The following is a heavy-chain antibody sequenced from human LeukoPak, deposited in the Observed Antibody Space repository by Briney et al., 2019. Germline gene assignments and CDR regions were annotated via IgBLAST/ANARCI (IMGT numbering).Heavy chain of an antibody. D-gene: IGHD6-19*01. Sequence: GGSLRLSCAASGFTFSTYAMNWVRQAPGKGLEWVSVISGSGDRTYYADSVKGRFTISRDNSKNTLYLQMNSLRAEDTAVYYCARDVVAVGFDPWGQGTLVTVSS. V-gene: IGHV3-23*01. CDR1: GFTFSTYA. CDR3: ARDVVAVGFDP. CDR2: ISGSGDRT. J-gene: IGHJ5*02.